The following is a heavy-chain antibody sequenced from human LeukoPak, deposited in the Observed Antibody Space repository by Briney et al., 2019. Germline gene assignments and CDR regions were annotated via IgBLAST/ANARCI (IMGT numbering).Heavy chain of an antibody. CDR2: ISTFNGHT. D-gene: IGHD2-15*01. Sequence: GASVKVSCKASGYTFTTYGISWVRQAPGHGLEWMGWISTFNGHTNYAQSRQDRVTMTTDTSTSTVYMELSSLISDDTAVYYCATDRVVAATGGNNWFDPWGQGTLVTVSS. V-gene: IGHV1-18*01. CDR1: GYTFTTYG. CDR3: ATDRVVAATGGNNWFDP. J-gene: IGHJ5*02.